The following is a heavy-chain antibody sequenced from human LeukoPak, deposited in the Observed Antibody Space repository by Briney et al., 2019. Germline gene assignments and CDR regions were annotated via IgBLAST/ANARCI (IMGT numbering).Heavy chain of an antibody. CDR2: ISSSSSYI. D-gene: IGHD6-19*01. CDR1: GFTFSTNS. Sequence: GGSLRLSCAASGFTFSTNSMNWVRQAPGKGLEWVSFISSSSSYIYYADSVKGRFTISRDNAKNSLYLQMNSLRAEDTAVYYCARDPPLPYSSPYYFDYWGQGTLVTVSS. CDR3: ARDPPLPYSSPYYFDY. V-gene: IGHV3-21*01. J-gene: IGHJ4*02.